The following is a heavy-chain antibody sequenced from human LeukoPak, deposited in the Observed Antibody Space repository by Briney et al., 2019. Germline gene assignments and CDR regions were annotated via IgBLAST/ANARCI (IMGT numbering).Heavy chain of an antibody. Sequence: ASVKVSCKASGYTFTSYYMHWVRQAPGQGLEWMGIINPSGGSTSYAQKFQGRVTMTTDESTSTAYMELSSLRSEDTAVYYCAMRRHGSDCDYVWGSYRTPSDDYWGQGTLVTVSS. CDR2: INPSGGST. V-gene: IGHV1-46*01. D-gene: IGHD3-16*02. CDR3: AMRRHGSDCDYVWGSYRTPSDDY. J-gene: IGHJ4*02. CDR1: GYTFTSYY.